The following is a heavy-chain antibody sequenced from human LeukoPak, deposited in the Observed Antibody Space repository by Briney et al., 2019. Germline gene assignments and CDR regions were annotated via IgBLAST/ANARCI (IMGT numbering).Heavy chain of an antibody. D-gene: IGHD1-14*01. V-gene: IGHV3-21*01. CDR3: ARVPGRGDGGYYYYYMDV. CDR2: ISSSSSYI. Sequence: NPGGSLRLSCAASGFTFSSYAMNWVRQAPGKGLEWVSSISSSSSYIYYADSVKGRFTISRDNAKKSVYLQMNSLRAEDTAVYYCARVPGRGDGGYYYYYMDVWGKGTTVTVSS. J-gene: IGHJ6*03. CDR1: GFTFSSYA.